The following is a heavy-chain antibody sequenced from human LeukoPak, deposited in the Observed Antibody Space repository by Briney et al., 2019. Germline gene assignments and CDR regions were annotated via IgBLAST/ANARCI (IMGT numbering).Heavy chain of an antibody. Sequence: GGSLRPSCAASGFTFSSYAMSWVRQAPGKGLEWVSAISGSGGSTYYADSVKGRFTISRDNSKNTLYLQMNNLRAEDTAVYYCAKEGIARNYDILTGYYYFDYWGQGTLVTVSS. CDR2: ISGSGGST. V-gene: IGHV3-23*01. CDR3: AKEGIARNYDILTGYYYFDY. CDR1: GFTFSSYA. J-gene: IGHJ4*02. D-gene: IGHD3-9*01.